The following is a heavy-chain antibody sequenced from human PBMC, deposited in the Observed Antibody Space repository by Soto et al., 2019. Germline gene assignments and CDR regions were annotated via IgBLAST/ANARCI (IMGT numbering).Heavy chain of an antibody. CDR2: IYYSGST. V-gene: IGHV4-31*03. CDR1: GGSISSGGYY. CDR3: AREGAIRGVPRHWFDP. Sequence: SETLSLTCTVSGGSISSGGYYWSWIRQHPGKGLEWIGYIYYSGSTYYNPSLKSRVTISVDTSKNQFSLKLSSVTAADTAVYYCAREGAIRGVPRHWFDPWGQGTLVTVSS. J-gene: IGHJ5*02. D-gene: IGHD3-10*01.